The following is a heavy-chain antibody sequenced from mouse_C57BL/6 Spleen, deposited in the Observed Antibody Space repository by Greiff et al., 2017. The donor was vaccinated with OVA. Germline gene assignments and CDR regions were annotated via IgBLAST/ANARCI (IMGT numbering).Heavy chain of an antibody. J-gene: IGHJ3*01. D-gene: IGHD1-2*01. V-gene: IGHV5-17*01. CDR3: ARDGYGYFAV. CDR2: ISSGGSTT. CDR1: GFTFSSYG. Sequence: EVKLVESGGGLVKPGGSLKLSCAASGFTFSSYGMHWVRQTPEQGLEWVAYISSGGSTTYYADTVKGRFTISRDNAKNTLFLQMTSLRSEDAALYYCARDGYGYFAVWGQGTLVTVSA.